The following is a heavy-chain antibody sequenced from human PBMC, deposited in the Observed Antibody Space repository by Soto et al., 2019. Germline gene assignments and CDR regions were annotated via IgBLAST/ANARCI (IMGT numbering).Heavy chain of an antibody. J-gene: IGHJ2*01. CDR3: ARGPHKQWRRLVSGYFDL. Sequence: QVQLQQWGAGLLKPSETLSLTCAVYGGSFSGYYWSWIRQPPGKGLEWIGEINHSGSTNYNPSLKSRVTISVDTSKKQFSLKLSSVSAADTAVYYCARGPHKQWRRLVSGYFDLWGRGTLVTVSS. V-gene: IGHV4-34*01. CDR2: INHSGST. CDR1: GGSFSGYY. D-gene: IGHD5-12*01.